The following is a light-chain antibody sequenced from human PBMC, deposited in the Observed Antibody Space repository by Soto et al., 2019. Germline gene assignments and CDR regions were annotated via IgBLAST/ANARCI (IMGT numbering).Light chain of an antibody. CDR1: QSVSSGH. CDR2: GGS. J-gene: IGKJ2*01. CDR3: QHYGDSYT. Sequence: EIVLTQSPGTLSLSPGQRVTLSCRASQSVSSGHLAWYQQKPGQAPRLLIHGGSSRATGIPDRFSGSGSGTGFTLTISRLEPEDFAVYYCQHYGDSYTFGQGTKLEIK. V-gene: IGKV3-20*01.